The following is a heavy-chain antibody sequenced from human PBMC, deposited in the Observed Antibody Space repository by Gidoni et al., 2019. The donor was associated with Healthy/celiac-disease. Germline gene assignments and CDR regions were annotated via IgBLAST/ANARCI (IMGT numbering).Heavy chain of an antibody. Sequence: QVQLVQSGAEVKKPGASVKVSCKASGYTFTSYYMHWVRQAPGEGVEWMGIINPSGGSTSYAQKFQRRVTMTRDTSTSTVYMELSSLRSEDTAVYYCARDRVAVAGFIGDVWGQGTTVTVSS. CDR3: ARDRVAVAGFIGDV. V-gene: IGHV1-46*01. CDR2: INPSGGST. D-gene: IGHD6-19*01. J-gene: IGHJ6*02. CDR1: GYTFTSYY.